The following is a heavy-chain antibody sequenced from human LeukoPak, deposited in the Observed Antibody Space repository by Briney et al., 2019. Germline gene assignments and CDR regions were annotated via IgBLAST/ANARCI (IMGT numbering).Heavy chain of an antibody. CDR3: AGEYYYDSSGYYYQGETSAFDI. D-gene: IGHD3-22*01. Sequence: GGSLRLSCAASGFTFSSYAMHWVRQAPGKGLEWVAVISYDGSNKYYADSVKGRFTISRDNSKNTLYLQMNSLRAEDTAVYYCAGEYYYDSSGYYYQGETSAFDIWGQGTMVTVSS. V-gene: IGHV3-30-3*01. J-gene: IGHJ3*02. CDR1: GFTFSSYA. CDR2: ISYDGSNK.